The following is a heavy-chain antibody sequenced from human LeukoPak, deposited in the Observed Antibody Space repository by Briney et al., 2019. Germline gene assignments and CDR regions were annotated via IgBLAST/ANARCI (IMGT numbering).Heavy chain of an antibody. CDR1: GFTFTNSA. V-gene: IGHV1-58*02. CDR2: IVVGSGET. D-gene: IGHD3-22*01. J-gene: IGHJ4*02. CDR3: ARGPGPADDGGGYCFDY. Sequence: GTSVKVSCKASGFTFTNSAIQWVRQARGQHLEWIGWIVVGSGETSYAQKFQERVTITRDTSTSTVYMELRSLRSEDTAVYYCARGPGPADDGGGYCFDYWGQGTLVTVSS.